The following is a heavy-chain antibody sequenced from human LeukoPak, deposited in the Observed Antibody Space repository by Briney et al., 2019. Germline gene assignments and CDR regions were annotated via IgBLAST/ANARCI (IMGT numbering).Heavy chain of an antibody. J-gene: IGHJ4*02. Sequence: PGGSLRLSCAASGFTFTSYALDWVRQAPGKGLEWISVISGDGETTHYADSVKGRFTISRDNSKNTLYLQMNSLRAEDTAVYYCARDEYKADAYWGQGTLVTVPS. CDR3: ARDEYKADAY. V-gene: IGHV3-23*01. CDR1: GFTFTSYA. CDR2: ISGDGETT. D-gene: IGHD2/OR15-2a*01.